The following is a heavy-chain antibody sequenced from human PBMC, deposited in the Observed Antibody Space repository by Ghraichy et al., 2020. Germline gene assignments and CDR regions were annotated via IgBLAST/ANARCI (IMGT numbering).Heavy chain of an antibody. V-gene: IGHV3-7*03. CDR1: GFSFSHYW. CDR2: IKENGSEK. D-gene: IGHD1-26*01. Sequence: GGSLRLSCAASGFSFSHYWMSWVRQAPGEGLEWVANIKENGSEKYYVDSVKGRFTISRDNAKNSLYLQMNSLRAEDTAVYYCTRAGRPADVWGRGTLVIVSS. CDR3: TRAGRPADV. J-gene: IGHJ2*01.